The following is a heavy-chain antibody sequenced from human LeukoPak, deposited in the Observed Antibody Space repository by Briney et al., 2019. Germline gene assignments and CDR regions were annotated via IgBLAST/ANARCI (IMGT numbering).Heavy chain of an antibody. CDR1: GGSFSGYY. J-gene: IGHJ4*02. V-gene: IGHV4-34*01. Sequence: SETLSLTCAVYGGSFSGYYWSWIRQPPGKGLEWIGEINHSGSTNYNPSLKSRVTISVDTSKNQFSLKLSSVTAADTAVYYCARVDWFGEFATHYFDYWGQGTLVTVSS. D-gene: IGHD3-10*01. CDR2: INHSGST. CDR3: ARVDWFGEFATHYFDY.